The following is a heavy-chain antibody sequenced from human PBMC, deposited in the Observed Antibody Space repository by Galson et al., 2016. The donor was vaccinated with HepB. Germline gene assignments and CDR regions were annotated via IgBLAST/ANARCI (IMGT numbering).Heavy chain of an antibody. D-gene: IGHD6-6*01. CDR3: ARDMVRDSSSYYYYYGLDV. J-gene: IGHJ6*02. Sequence: SVKVSCKASGYTFTTYAMYWVRQAPGQRLEWMGWINAANGDTKYSQKLQGRGTITWDTSANTAYMELSSLRSEDTALYYCARDMVRDSSSYYYYYGLDVWGQGTTVTVSS. V-gene: IGHV1-3*01. CDR1: GYTFTTYA. CDR2: INAANGDT.